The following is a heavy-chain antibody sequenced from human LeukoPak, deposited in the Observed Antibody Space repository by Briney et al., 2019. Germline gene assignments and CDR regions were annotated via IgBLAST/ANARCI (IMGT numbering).Heavy chain of an antibody. CDR2: MNPNSGNT. CDR3: ARGARRSGSYPGY. Sequence: ASVKVSCKASEYTFTSYDINWVRQATGQGLEWMGWMNPNSGNTGYAQQFQGRVTMTRNTSISTAYMELSSLRSEDTAVYYCARGARRSGSYPGYRGQGTLVTVSS. J-gene: IGHJ4*02. D-gene: IGHD1-26*01. V-gene: IGHV1-8*01. CDR1: EYTFTSYD.